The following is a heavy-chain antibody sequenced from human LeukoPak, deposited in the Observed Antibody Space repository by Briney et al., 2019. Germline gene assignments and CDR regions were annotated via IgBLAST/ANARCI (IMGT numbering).Heavy chain of an antibody. Sequence: SETLSLTCTVSGGSISSYYWSWIRQPPGKGLEWIGYIYYSGSTNYNPSLKSRVTISVDTSKNQFSLKLSSVTAAGTAVYYCARAPSGSYYDDYYYMDVWGKGTTVTVSS. D-gene: IGHD1-26*01. J-gene: IGHJ6*03. CDR3: ARAPSGSYYDDYYYMDV. V-gene: IGHV4-59*01. CDR2: IYYSGST. CDR1: GGSISSYY.